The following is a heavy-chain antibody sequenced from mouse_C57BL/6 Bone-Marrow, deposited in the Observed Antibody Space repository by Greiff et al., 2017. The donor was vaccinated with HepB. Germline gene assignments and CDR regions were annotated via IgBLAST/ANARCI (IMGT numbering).Heavy chain of an antibody. CDR1: GYTFTDYN. V-gene: IGHV1-22*01. CDR3: ARDYPTTDWYFDV. J-gene: IGHJ1*03. D-gene: IGHD5-5*01. Sequence: VQLQQSGPELVKPGASVKMSCKASGYTFTDYNMHWVKQSHGKSLEWIGYINPNNGGTSYNQKFKGKATLTVNKSSSTAYMELRSLTSEDSAVYYCARDYPTTDWYFDVWGTGTTVTVSS. CDR2: INPNNGGT.